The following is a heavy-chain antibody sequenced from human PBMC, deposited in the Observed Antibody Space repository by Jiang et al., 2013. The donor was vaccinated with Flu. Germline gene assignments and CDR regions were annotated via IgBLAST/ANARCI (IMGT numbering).Heavy chain of an antibody. V-gene: IGHV4-59*01. CDR1: GDSISDSY. CDR3: ARTTYDYYFDS. D-gene: IGHD3-3*01. CDR2: VYYTGST. Sequence: GPGLVKPSETLSLTCTVFGDSISDSYWSWIRQPPGKGLEWIGYVYYTGSTTYKPSLRSRVTISVDTSKKHFSLNLSSVTAADAAVYYCARTTYDYYFDSWGQGTLVTVSS. J-gene: IGHJ4*02.